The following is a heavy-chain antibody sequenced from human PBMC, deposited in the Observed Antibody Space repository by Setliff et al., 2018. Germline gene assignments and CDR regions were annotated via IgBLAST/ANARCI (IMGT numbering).Heavy chain of an antibody. CDR2: IYTGGST. J-gene: IGHJ6*03. D-gene: IGHD2-15*01. CDR3: ARDLGARYCSGGSCSHYYYYYYMDV. CDR1: GFTVTSNY. V-gene: IGHV3-53*01. Sequence: SLKISCAASGFTVTSNYMSWVRQAPGKGLEWVSVIYTGGSTYYADSVKGRFTISRDNSKNTLYLQMNSLRAEDTAVYYCARDLGARYCSGGSCSHYYYYYYMDVWGKGTTVTV.